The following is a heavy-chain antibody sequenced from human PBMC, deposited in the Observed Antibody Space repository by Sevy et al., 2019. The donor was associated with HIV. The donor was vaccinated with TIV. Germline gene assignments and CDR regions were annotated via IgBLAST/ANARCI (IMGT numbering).Heavy chain of an antibody. D-gene: IGHD3-9*01. Sequence: GGSLRLSCAASGFTFSSYAVSWVRQAPGKGLEWVSAISGSGGSTYYADSVKGRFTISRDNSKNTLYLQMNSLRAEDTAVYYCAKDALGLRYFDWSAYYFDYWGQGTLVTVSS. CDR1: GFTFSSYA. V-gene: IGHV3-23*01. CDR3: AKDALGLRYFDWSAYYFDY. J-gene: IGHJ4*02. CDR2: ISGSGGST.